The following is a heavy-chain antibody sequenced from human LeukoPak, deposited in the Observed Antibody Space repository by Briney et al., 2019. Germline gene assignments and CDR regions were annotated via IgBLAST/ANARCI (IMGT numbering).Heavy chain of an antibody. J-gene: IGHJ4*02. V-gene: IGHV3-7*01. CDR1: GFTFRSYW. D-gene: IGHD5-12*01. Sequence: TGGSLRLSCAASGFTFRSYWMSWVRQAPGKGLEWVANINQGGSVQYYVDSVKGRFTISRDDAKNSLYVQMNSLRDEDTAVYYCAGVEYSGWNLEYWGQGTLVTVSS. CDR2: INQGGSVQ. CDR3: AGVEYSGWNLEY.